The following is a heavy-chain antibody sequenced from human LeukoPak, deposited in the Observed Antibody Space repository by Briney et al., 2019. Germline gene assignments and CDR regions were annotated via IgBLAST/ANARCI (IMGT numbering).Heavy chain of an antibody. D-gene: IGHD5-18*01. Sequence: PGGSLRLSCAASGFTFSSYGMHWVRQAPGKGLERVAVISYDGSNKYYADSVKGRFTISRDNSKNTLYLQMNSLRAEDTAVYYCAKDWIRGYSYGIDYWGQGTLVTVSS. CDR3: AKDWIRGYSYGIDY. J-gene: IGHJ4*02. CDR2: ISYDGSNK. V-gene: IGHV3-30*18. CDR1: GFTFSSYG.